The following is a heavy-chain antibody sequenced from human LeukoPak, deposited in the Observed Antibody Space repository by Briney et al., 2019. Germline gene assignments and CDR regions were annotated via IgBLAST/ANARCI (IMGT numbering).Heavy chain of an antibody. CDR1: GGSISSYY. V-gene: IGHV4-59*12. J-gene: IGHJ4*02. Sequence: SETLSLTCTVSGGSISSYYWSWIRQPPGKGLEWIGYIYYSGSTNYNPSLKSRVTISVDTSKNQFSLKLSSVTAADTAVYYCARDGKHYYGSGGHFDYWGQGTLVTVSS. D-gene: IGHD3-10*01. CDR2: IYYSGST. CDR3: ARDGKHYYGSGGHFDY.